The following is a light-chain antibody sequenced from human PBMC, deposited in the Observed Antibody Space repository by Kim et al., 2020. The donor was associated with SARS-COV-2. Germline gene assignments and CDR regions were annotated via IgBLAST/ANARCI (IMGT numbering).Light chain of an antibody. Sequence: LSPGERATRACRASQRVGNSLAWFQQKPGQAPRLLIFETSNRDTGIPARFSGSGSGTGFTLTISSLEPEDFAVYYCQQRYDWPLTFGGGTKVEIK. J-gene: IGKJ4*01. V-gene: IGKV3-11*01. CDR1: QRVGNS. CDR3: QQRYDWPLT. CDR2: ETS.